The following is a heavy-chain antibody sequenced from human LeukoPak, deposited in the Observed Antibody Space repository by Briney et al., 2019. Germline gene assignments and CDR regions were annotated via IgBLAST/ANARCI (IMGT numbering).Heavy chain of an antibody. CDR3: ARGHYYGSGSYYRLDY. D-gene: IGHD3-10*01. CDR1: GGSFSGYY. V-gene: IGHV4-34*01. Sequence: SEALSLTCAVYGGSFSGYYWSWIRQPPGKGLEWIGEINHSGSTNHNPSLKSRVTISVDTSKNQFSLKLSSVTAADTAVYYCARGHYYGSGSYYRLDYWGQGTLVTVSS. J-gene: IGHJ4*02. CDR2: INHSGST.